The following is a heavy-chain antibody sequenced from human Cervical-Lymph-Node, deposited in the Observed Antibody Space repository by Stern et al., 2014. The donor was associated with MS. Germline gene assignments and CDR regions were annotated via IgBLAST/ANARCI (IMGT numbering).Heavy chain of an antibody. D-gene: IGHD3-22*01. CDR3: ARSPDLYDSSGYYFD. CDR1: GGTLNNYA. CDR2: IIPCLGIA. V-gene: IGHV1-69*09. J-gene: IGHJ4*02. Sequence: MQLVESGAEVKKPGSSVKVSCKASGGTLNNYAVSWVRQAPGQGLEWIGKIIPCLGIANYAHKFQGRVTLTAAATTSYMEVSSLRSDDTAVYYCARSPDLYDSSGYYFDWGQGTLVTVSS.